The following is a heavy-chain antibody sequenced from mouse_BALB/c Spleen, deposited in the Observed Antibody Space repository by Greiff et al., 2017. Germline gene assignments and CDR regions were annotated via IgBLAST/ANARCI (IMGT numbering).Heavy chain of an antibody. V-gene: IGHV5-17*02. CDR2: ISSGSSTN. Sequence: EVKLVESGGGLVQPGGSLKLSCAASGFTFSSFGMHWVRQAPEKGLEWVAYISSGSSTNYYADTVKGRFTISRDNPKNTLFLQMTSLRSEDTAMYYCARSRGNFDYWGQGTTLTVSS. CDR1: GFTFSSFG. J-gene: IGHJ2*01. D-gene: IGHD3-3*01. CDR3: ARSRGNFDY.